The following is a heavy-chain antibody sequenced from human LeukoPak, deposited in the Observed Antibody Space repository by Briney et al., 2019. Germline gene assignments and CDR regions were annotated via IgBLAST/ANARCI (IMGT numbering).Heavy chain of an antibody. Sequence: SETLSLTCAVHGGSFSGYYWSWIRQPPGKGLEWIGEINHSGSTNYNPSLKSRVTISVDTSKNQFSLKLSSVTAADTAVYYCASSLRSTIAAAGPFDYWGQGTLVTVSS. V-gene: IGHV4-34*01. D-gene: IGHD6-13*01. CDR3: ASSLRSTIAAAGPFDY. CDR2: INHSGST. J-gene: IGHJ4*02. CDR1: GGSFSGYY.